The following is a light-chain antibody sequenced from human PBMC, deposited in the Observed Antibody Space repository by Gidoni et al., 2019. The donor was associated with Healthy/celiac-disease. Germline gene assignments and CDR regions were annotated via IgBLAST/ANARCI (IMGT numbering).Light chain of an antibody. CDR2: DAS. J-gene: IGKJ2*01. CDR1: QSVSSN. Sequence: EIVLTQSPATLSVSPGERATLPCRASQSVSSNLAWYQQNPGQAPRLLIYDASTRATGIPARFSGSGSGREFTLTISSLQSEDFAVYYCQQYNNWPLYTFGQGTKLEIK. CDR3: QQYNNWPLYT. V-gene: IGKV3-15*01.